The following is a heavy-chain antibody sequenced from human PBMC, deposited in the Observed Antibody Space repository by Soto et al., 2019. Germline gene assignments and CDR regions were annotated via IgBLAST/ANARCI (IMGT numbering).Heavy chain of an antibody. V-gene: IGHV4-59*01. CDR3: AKDITISLVVIDF. D-gene: IGHD2-15*01. CDR1: GGSISRYY. J-gene: IGHJ6*02. Sequence: SETLCLTCTVSGGSISRYYWSWIRQPPGKGLEWIGYIYYSGSTNYNPSLKSRVTISVDTSKNQFSLKLSSVTAADTAVYYCAKDITISLVVIDFCGQGTTVLGSS. CDR2: IYYSGST.